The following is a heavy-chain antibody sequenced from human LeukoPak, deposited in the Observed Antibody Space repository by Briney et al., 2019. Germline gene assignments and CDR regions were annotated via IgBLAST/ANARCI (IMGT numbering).Heavy chain of an antibody. V-gene: IGHV3-7*01. CDR3: ATDRDNSDWQKRFDS. J-gene: IGHJ4*02. CDR2: INHDASEI. CDR1: GFTFSTYW. Sequence: PGGSLRLSCAASGFTFSTYWMNWYRQAPGKGLEWVGNINHDASEINYVDSVRGRFTISRDNAKNSLHLQMNSLTAEDTAVYYCATDRDNSDWQKRFDSWGQGTLVTVSS. D-gene: IGHD2-21*02.